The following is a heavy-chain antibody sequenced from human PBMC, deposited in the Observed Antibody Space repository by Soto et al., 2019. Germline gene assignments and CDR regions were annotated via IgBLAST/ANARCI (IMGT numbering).Heavy chain of an antibody. CDR1: GGSISSSSYY. V-gene: IGHV4-39*01. CDR3: ARTPLGPGPDDD. CDR2: IYYSGST. J-gene: IGHJ4*02. D-gene: IGHD2-15*01. Sequence: SETLSLTCTVSGGSISSSSYYWGWIRQPPGKGLEWIGSIYYSGSTYYNPSLKSRVTISVDTSKNQFSLKLSSVTAADTAVYYCARTPLGPGPDDDWGQGTLVTVSS.